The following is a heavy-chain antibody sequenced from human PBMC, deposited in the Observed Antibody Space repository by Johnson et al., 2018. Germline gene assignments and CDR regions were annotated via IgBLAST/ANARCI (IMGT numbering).Heavy chain of an antibody. Sequence: QVQLVQSGAEVKKPGSSVKVSCKASGGTFSSYAISWVRQAPGQGLEWMGGIIPIFGTANYAQKFQGRVTITAEESTSTAYMERRRRRSEDTAVYYCARAGEDHPEWLSDSYYYYYYMDVWGKGTTVTVSS. V-gene: IGHV1-69*01. CDR2: IIPIFGTA. CDR3: ARAGEDHPEWLSDSYYYYYYMDV. CDR1: GGTFSSYA. D-gene: IGHD3-3*01. J-gene: IGHJ6*03.